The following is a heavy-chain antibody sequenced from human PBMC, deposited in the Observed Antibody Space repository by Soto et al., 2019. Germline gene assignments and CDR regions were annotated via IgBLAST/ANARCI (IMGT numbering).Heavy chain of an antibody. CDR1: GYTFTSYW. J-gene: IGHJ4*02. CDR3: ARDRVVVAASQVDC. V-gene: IGHV5-51*01. CDR2: IYPSDSDI. Sequence: PGESLKISCKGSGYTFTSYWIGWVRQMPGEGLEWMGVIYPSDSDIRYSPSFQGKVTISRDNSKNTLYLQMNSLRAEDTALYYCARDRVVVAASQVDCWGQGTLVTVSS. D-gene: IGHD2-15*01.